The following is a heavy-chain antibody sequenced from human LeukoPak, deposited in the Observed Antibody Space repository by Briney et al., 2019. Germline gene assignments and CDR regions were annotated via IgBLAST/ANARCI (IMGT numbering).Heavy chain of an antibody. Sequence: SETLSLTCTVPGGSISSYYWSWIRQPPGKGLEWIGYIYYSGSTNYNPSLKSRVTISVDTSKNQFSLKLSSVTAADTAVYYCAREGRFLEWLESDYGMDVWGQGTTVTVSS. CDR2: IYYSGST. V-gene: IGHV4-59*01. CDR1: GGSISSYY. D-gene: IGHD3-3*01. CDR3: AREGRFLEWLESDYGMDV. J-gene: IGHJ6*02.